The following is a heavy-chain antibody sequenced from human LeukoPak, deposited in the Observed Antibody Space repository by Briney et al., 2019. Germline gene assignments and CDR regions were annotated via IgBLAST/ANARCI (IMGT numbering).Heavy chain of an antibody. V-gene: IGHV3-23*01. D-gene: IGHD5-18*01. J-gene: IGHJ4*02. CDR1: GFTFNKYV. CDR2: ISGSGGSA. CDR3: AKGDTAMIRRYYFDT. Sequence: GGSLRLSCAASGFTFNKYVVSWVRQAPGKGLEWVSVISGSGGSAYYADSVKGRFTISRDSSTDTLYLQMNSLGAEDTAVYYCAKGDTAMIRRYYFDTWGRGTLVTVSS.